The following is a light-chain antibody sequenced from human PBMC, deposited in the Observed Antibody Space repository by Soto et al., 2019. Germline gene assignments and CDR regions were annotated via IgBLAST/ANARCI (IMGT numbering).Light chain of an antibody. V-gene: IGKV1-9*01. CDR3: QQLNSYPLT. Sequence: DIQLTQSPSFLSASVRDRVTITCRASQVISNYLAWYLQKPGKAPKLLIYAASTLQSGVPSRFSGSGSGTEFTLTISSRQPEDFATYYCQQLNSYPLTFGGGTKVEIK. CDR1: QVISNY. J-gene: IGKJ4*01. CDR2: AAS.